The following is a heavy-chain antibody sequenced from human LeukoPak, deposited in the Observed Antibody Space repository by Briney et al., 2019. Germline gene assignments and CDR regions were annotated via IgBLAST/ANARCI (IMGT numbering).Heavy chain of an antibody. Sequence: GGSLRLSCAASGFTFSSYGMHWVRQAPGKGLEWLAVIWYDGSNIYYADPVKGRFAISRDNSKNTLYLQINSLRAEDTAVYYCARARNDYDTSSFSALDYWGQGTLVTVSS. J-gene: IGHJ4*02. CDR2: IWYDGSNI. CDR3: ARARNDYDTSSFSALDY. D-gene: IGHD3-22*01. V-gene: IGHV3-33*01. CDR1: GFTFSSYG.